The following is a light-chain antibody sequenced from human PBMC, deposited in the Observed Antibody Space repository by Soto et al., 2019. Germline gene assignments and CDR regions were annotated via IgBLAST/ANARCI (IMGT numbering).Light chain of an antibody. CDR1: QSVLYSSNNKNY. CDR2: WAS. J-gene: IGKJ1*01. CDR3: QQYYRSRT. Sequence: DIVMTQSPDSLAVSLGERATINCKSGQSVLYSSNNKNYLAWYQQKPGQPPKLLIYWASTRESGVPDRFTGSGSGTDFTLTISSLQAEDVAVYYCQQYYRSRTFGQGTKVEIK. V-gene: IGKV4-1*01.